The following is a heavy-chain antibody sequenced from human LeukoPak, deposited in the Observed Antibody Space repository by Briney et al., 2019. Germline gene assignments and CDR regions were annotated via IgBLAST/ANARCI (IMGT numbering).Heavy chain of an antibody. V-gene: IGHV4-39*07. J-gene: IGHJ6*03. CDR3: ARGDSSGWYNYYYYYMDV. D-gene: IGHD6-19*01. Sequence: SETLSLTCTVSGGSISSSSYYWGWIRQPPGKGLEWIGSIYYSGSTNYNPSLKSRATISVDTSKNQFSLKLSSVTAADTAVYYCARGDSSGWYNYYYYYMDVWGKGTTVTVSS. CDR2: IYYSGST. CDR1: GGSISSSSYY.